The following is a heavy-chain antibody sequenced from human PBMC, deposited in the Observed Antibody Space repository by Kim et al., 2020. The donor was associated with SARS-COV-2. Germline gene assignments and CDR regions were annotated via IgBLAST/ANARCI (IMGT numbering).Heavy chain of an antibody. J-gene: IGHJ4*02. CDR1: GFTFSSYE. V-gene: IGHV3-48*03. CDR3: ARRDTVATPDY. Sequence: GGSLRLSCAASGFTFSSYEMIWVRQAPGEGLEWLSYITTGGTIGGSTKYYADSVRGRFTISRDNAKNSLYLQMNSLRVEDTAVYYCARRDTVATPDYWGQGTLVTVSS. CDR2: ITTGGTIGGSTK. D-gene: IGHD5-12*01.